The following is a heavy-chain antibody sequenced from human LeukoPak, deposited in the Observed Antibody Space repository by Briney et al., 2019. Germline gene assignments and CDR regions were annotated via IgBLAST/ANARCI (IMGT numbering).Heavy chain of an antibody. CDR1: GFTVSSNF. V-gene: IGHV3-66*01. J-gene: IGHJ4*02. CDR2: IHSGGST. Sequence: GGSLRLSCAASGFTVSSNFMSWVRQAPGKGLEWVSVIHSGGSTYYADSVKGRFTISRDNSKNTLYLLMNSLRAEDTAVYYCASKIPSGVKYYFDYWGQGTLVTVSS. CDR3: ASKIPSGVKYYFDY. D-gene: IGHD2-15*01.